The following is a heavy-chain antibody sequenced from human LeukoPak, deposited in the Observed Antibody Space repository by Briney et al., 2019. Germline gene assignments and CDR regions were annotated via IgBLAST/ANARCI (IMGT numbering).Heavy chain of an antibody. V-gene: IGHV4-34*01. D-gene: IGHD3-10*01. CDR1: GGSFSGYY. Sequence: SETLSLTCAVYGGSFSGYYWSWIRQPPGKGLEWIGEINHSGSTNYNPSLKSRVTISVDTSKNQFSLKLSSVTAADTAVYYCARYLSGSYYFDYWGQGTLVTVSA. CDR2: INHSGST. CDR3: ARYLSGSYYFDY. J-gene: IGHJ4*02.